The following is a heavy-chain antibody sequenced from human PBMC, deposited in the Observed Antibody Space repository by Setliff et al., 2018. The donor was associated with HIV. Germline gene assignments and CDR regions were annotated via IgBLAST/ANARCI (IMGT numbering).Heavy chain of an antibody. Sequence: LRLSCAASGFTFSSYAMHWVRQAPGKGLEWVAVIWYDGSNKYYTDSVKGRFTVSRDNSRNILYLQMNSLRVEDTALYYCAKELEEGLWVGDHYFYYGMDVWGQGTMVTVS. CDR2: IWYDGSNK. CDR3: AKELEEGLWVGDHYFYYGMDV. D-gene: IGHD3-10*01. V-gene: IGHV3-30*18. J-gene: IGHJ6*02. CDR1: GFTFSSYA.